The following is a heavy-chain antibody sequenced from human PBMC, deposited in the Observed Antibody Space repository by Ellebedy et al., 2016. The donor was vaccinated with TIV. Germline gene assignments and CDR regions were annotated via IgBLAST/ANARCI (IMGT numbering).Heavy chain of an antibody. CDR2: IYPGDSDT. CDR3: AKHNTEFGGNPVDD. V-gene: IGHV5-51*01. CDR1: GYSFTSYW. D-gene: IGHD4-23*01. Sequence: KVSCKGSGYSFTSYWVGWVRQMPGKGLEWMGIIYPGDSDTRYSPSFQGQVTIPADKSISTAYLQWSSLKASDTAMYYCAKHNTEFGGNPVDDWGQGTLVTVSS. J-gene: IGHJ4*02.